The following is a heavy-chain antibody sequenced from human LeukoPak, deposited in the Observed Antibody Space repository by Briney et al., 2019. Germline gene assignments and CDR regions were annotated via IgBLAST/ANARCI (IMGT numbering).Heavy chain of an antibody. Sequence: GGSLRLSCAASGFTFSSYAMSWVRQAPGKGLEWVSGISGSGASTYYADSVKGRFTISRDNSMHTLYLQMNSLRAEDTAVYYCAKDRETMIVVVITEFDYWGQGTLVTVSS. CDR1: GFTFSSYA. CDR2: ISGSGAST. V-gene: IGHV3-23*01. D-gene: IGHD3-22*01. CDR3: AKDRETMIVVVITEFDY. J-gene: IGHJ4*02.